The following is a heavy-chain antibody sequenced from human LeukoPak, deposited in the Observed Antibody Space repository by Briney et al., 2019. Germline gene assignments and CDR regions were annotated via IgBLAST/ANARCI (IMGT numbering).Heavy chain of an antibody. CDR3: ARDVGGYNYGYSLDY. J-gene: IGHJ4*02. Sequence: SETLSPTCTVSGGSISSYYWNWIRQPAGKGLEWIGRIYTSGSTSYNSSLKSRVTMSVDTSKNQFSLKLSSQTAAVTAVYYCARDVGGYNYGYSLDYWGQGTLVSVSS. D-gene: IGHD5-18*01. V-gene: IGHV4-4*07. CDR2: IYTSGST. CDR1: GGSISSYY.